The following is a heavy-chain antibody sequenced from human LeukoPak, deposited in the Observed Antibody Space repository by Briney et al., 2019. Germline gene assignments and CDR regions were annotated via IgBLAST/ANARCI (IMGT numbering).Heavy chain of an antibody. CDR2: ISSSGSTI. J-gene: IGHJ5*02. CDR1: GFTFSSYE. CDR3: ARGPIAAAGKDWLDP. D-gene: IGHD6-13*01. Sequence: GESLRLSCAASGFTFSSYEMNWVRQAPGKGLEWVSYISSSGSTIYYADSVKGRFTISRDNAKNSLYLQMNSLRAEDTAVYYCARGPIAAAGKDWLDPWGQGTLVTVSS. V-gene: IGHV3-48*03.